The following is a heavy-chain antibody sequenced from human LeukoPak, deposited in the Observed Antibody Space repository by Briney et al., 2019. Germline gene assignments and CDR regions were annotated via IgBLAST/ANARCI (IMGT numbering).Heavy chain of an antibody. J-gene: IGHJ4*02. CDR2: IYDSGST. CDR3: ARSHASDGYNLGYYLEY. D-gene: IGHD5-24*01. CDR1: GGSISGYY. Sequence: SETLSLTCTVSGGSISGYYWSWIRQPPGKGLQWIGYIYDSGSTNYNPSLKSRVTISVDTSKNQFSLKLSSVTAADAAVYHCARSHASDGYNLGYYLEYWGQGTLVTVSS. V-gene: IGHV4-59*01.